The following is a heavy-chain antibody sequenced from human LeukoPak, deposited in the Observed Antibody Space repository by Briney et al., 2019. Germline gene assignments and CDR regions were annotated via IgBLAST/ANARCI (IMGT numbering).Heavy chain of an antibody. J-gene: IGHJ5*02. V-gene: IGHV1-2*02. CDR1: GYTFTGYY. CDR3: AREGYCSSTSCYAGRAFDP. CDR2: INPNSGGT. Sequence: ASVKVSCKASGYTFTGYYMHWVRQAPGQGLEWMGWINPNSGGTNYAQKFQGRVTMTRDTSISTAYMELSRLRSDDTAVYYCAREGYCSSTSCYAGRAFDPWGQGTLVTVSS. D-gene: IGHD2-2*01.